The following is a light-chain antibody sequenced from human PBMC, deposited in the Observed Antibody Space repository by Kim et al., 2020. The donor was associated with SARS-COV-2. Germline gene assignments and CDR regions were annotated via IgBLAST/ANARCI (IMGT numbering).Light chain of an antibody. V-gene: IGKV3-11*01. J-gene: IGKJ4*01. CDR3: QQRNSWPLT. CDR2: DAS. CDR1: QSVSTF. Sequence: EILLTQSPATLSLSPGESATLSCRASQSVSTFLAWYQQKPGQAPRLLIHDASNRATGIPARFSGSGSGTDFTLTIGSLEPEDFAVYYCQQRNSWPLTFGGGTKVDIK.